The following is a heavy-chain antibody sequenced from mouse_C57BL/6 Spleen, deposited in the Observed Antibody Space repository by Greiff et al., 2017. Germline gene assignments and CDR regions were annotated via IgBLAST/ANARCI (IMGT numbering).Heavy chain of an antibody. V-gene: IGHV1-69*01. CDR3: ASPFTTVVEGGFAY. Sequence: VQLQQPGAELVMPGASVKLSCKASGYTFTSYWMHWVKQRPGQGLEWIGEIDPSDSYTNYNQKFKGKSTLTVDKSSSTAYMQLSSLTSEDSAVYYCASPFTTVVEGGFAYWGQGTLVTVSA. CDR1: GYTFTSYW. D-gene: IGHD1-1*01. CDR2: IDPSDSYT. J-gene: IGHJ3*01.